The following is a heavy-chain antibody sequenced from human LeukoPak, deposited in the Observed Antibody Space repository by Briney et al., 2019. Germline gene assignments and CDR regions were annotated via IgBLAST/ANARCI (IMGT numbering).Heavy chain of an antibody. V-gene: IGHV1-18*01. Sequence: ASVKVSCKASGYTFTSYGFSWVRQAPGQGLEWMGWISAYNGNTDYAQKLQGRVTMTTDTSTTTAYMELRSLSSDDTAVYYCARGRLGYCSGGSCSDFDYWGQGTLVSVSS. D-gene: IGHD2-15*01. CDR2: ISAYNGNT. CDR3: ARGRLGYCSGGSCSDFDY. J-gene: IGHJ4*02. CDR1: GYTFTSYG.